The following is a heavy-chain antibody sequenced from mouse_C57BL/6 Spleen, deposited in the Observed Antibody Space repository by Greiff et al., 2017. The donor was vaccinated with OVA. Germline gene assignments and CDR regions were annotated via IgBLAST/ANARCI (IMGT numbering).Heavy chain of an antibody. CDR2: IDPSDSET. CDR3: ARYDYDEGFAY. J-gene: IGHJ3*01. Sequence: VQLQQPGAELVRPGSSVKLSCKASGYTFTSYWMHWVKQRPIQGLEWIGNIDPSDSETHYTQKFKDKATLTVDKSSSTAYMQLSSLTSEDSAVYYCARYDYDEGFAYWGQGTLVTVSA. CDR1: GYTFTSYW. D-gene: IGHD2-4*01. V-gene: IGHV1-52*01.